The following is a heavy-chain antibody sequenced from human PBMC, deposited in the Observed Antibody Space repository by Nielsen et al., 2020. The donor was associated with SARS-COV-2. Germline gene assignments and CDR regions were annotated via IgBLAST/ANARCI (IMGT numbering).Heavy chain of an antibody. V-gene: IGHV1-8*03. J-gene: IGHJ5*02. CDR2: IDPNSGNT. D-gene: IGHD3-10*01. Sequence: WVRQAPGQGLEWMGWIDPNSGNTGYAQKFQGRVTITRDTSASTAYMELSSLRSEDTAVYYCARGPSAVRGVIRLNNWFDPWGQGTLVTVSS. CDR3: ARGPSAVRGVIRLNNWFDP.